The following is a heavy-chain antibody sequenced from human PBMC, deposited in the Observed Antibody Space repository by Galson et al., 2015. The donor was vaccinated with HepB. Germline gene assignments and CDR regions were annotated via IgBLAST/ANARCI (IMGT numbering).Heavy chain of an antibody. V-gene: IGHV3-11*06. CDR1: GFTFSDYY. Sequence: LRLSCAVSGFTFSDYYMTWIRQAPGKGLEWLSYISASATYTNYADSVKGRFTISRDNAKNSLYLQMNSLTAEDTAVFYCARVAASDYGDHAHFDYWGQGTLVTVSS. CDR3: ARVAASDYGDHAHFDY. CDR2: ISASATYT. D-gene: IGHD4-17*01. J-gene: IGHJ4*02.